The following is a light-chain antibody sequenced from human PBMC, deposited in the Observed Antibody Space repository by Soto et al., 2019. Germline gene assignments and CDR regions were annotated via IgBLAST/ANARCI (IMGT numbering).Light chain of an antibody. J-gene: IGKJ5*01. CDR1: QSVSSN. Sequence: EIVMTQSPATLSVSPGARAPLSCRASQSVSSNLAWYQQKPGQAPRLLIYGASTRATGIPARFSGRGSGTEFTLTISSLQSEDFAVYYCQQYNNWPITFGQGTRLEI. CDR2: GAS. V-gene: IGKV3-15*01. CDR3: QQYNNWPIT.